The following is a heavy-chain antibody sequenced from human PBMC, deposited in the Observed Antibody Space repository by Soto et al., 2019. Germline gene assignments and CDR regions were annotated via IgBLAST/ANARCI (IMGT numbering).Heavy chain of an antibody. V-gene: IGHV2-5*02. CDR2: IYWDDDK. CDR3: AHKPYSSRWAVYY. J-gene: IGHJ4*02. CDR1: GFSLSTNGVG. D-gene: IGHD6-13*01. Sequence: QITLKESGPTLVKPTQTLTLTCTFSGFSLSTNGVGVGWIRQPPGKALEWLALIYWDDDKRYSPSLQTRLTITKDTSKNHVVLTKTNMDPVDTATYYCAHKPYSSRWAVYYWGQGALVPVAS.